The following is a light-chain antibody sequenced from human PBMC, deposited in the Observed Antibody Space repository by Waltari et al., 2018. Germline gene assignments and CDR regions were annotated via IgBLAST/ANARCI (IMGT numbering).Light chain of an antibody. V-gene: IGLV1-47*01. Sequence: QSLLTQPPSASGTPGQRVNISCSGSSSNIGSYYVYWYQQLPGTAPKLLSDGNKQRPSGVPDRFSCSKSGTSGSLAISGLRSEDEADYYCAAWDDRLRGVVFGGGTKLTV. J-gene: IGLJ2*01. CDR2: GNK. CDR3: AAWDDRLRGVV. CDR1: SSNIGSYY.